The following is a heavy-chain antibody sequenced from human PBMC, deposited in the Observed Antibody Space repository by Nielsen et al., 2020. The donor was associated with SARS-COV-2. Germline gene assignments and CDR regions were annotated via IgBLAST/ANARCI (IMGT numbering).Heavy chain of an antibody. D-gene: IGHD3-22*01. J-gene: IGHJ3*02. Sequence: SETLSLTCTVSGGSISSGDYYWSWIRQPPGKGLEWIGYINYSGSTYYNPSLKSRVTISVDTSKNQFSLKLSSVTAADTAVYYCARVRITMTVVVDAFDIWGQGTMVTVSS. V-gene: IGHV4-30-4*01. CDR3: ARVRITMTVVVDAFDI. CDR2: INYSGST. CDR1: GGSISSGDYY.